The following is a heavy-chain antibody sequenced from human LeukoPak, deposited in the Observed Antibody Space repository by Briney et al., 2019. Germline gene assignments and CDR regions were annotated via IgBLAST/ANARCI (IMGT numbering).Heavy chain of an antibody. CDR1: GFTFSDYY. J-gene: IGHJ5*02. CDR3: ASGWPYYYDSSGYYRIDP. CDR2: ISSSGSTI. Sequence: GGSLRLSCAASGFTFSDYYMSWIRQAPGKGLEWVSYISSSGSTIYYADSVKGRFTISRDNAKNSLYLQTNSLRAEDTAVYYCASGWPYYYDSSGYYRIDPWGQGTLVTVSS. D-gene: IGHD3-22*01. V-gene: IGHV3-11*01.